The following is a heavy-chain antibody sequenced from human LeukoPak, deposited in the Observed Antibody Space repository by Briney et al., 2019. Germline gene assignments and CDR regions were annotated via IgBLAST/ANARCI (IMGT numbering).Heavy chain of an antibody. Sequence: SQTLSLTCTVSGGSISSGDYYWSWIRQPPGKGLEWIGYIYYSGRTYYNPSLNSRVTIPVDTSKNQFSLKLSSVTAADTAVYYCAGHFYCSGGSCYSNWFDPWGQGTLVTVSS. CDR2: IYYSGRT. CDR3: AGHFYCSGGSCYSNWFDP. CDR1: GGSISSGDYY. J-gene: IGHJ5*02. D-gene: IGHD2-15*01. V-gene: IGHV4-30-4*08.